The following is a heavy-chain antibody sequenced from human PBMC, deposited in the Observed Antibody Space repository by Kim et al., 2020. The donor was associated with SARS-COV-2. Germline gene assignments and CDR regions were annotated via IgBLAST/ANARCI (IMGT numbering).Heavy chain of an antibody. V-gene: IGHV7-4-1*02. CDR3: ARDATHYGMDV. D-gene: IGHD2-15*01. Sequence: PTYAQGFTGRFVFSLDTSVSTAYLQISSLKAEDTAVYYCARDATHYGMDVWGQGTTVTVS. CDR2: P. J-gene: IGHJ6*02.